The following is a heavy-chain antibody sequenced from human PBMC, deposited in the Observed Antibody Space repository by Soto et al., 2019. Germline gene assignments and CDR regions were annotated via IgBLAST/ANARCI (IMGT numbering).Heavy chain of an antibody. D-gene: IGHD3-22*01. Sequence: EVQLVESGGGLVQPGGSLRLSCAASGFTFSSYEMNWVRQAPGKGLEWVSHITSRSDTIYYTDSVKGRFTISRDKAESSLYLQMNRLRAEDTAVYYCARSSGHYRPFDFWGQGTLVTVSS. CDR1: GFTFSSYE. CDR3: ARSSGHYRPFDF. CDR2: ITSRSDTI. J-gene: IGHJ4*02. V-gene: IGHV3-48*03.